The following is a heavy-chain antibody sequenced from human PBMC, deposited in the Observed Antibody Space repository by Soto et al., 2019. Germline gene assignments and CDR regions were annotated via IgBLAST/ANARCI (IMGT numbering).Heavy chain of an antibody. CDR3: ARPPRGQWLLDRWGEGAFDI. CDR2: ISAYNGNT. V-gene: IGHV1-18*01. CDR1: GYTFTSYG. D-gene: IGHD6-19*01. Sequence: QVPLVQSGAEVKKPGASVKVSCKASGYTFTSYGISWVRQAPGQGLEWMGWISAYNGNTNYAQKLQGRVTMTTDTSPSTAYMELRSLRSDDTAVYYCARPPRGQWLLDRWGEGAFDIWGQGTMVTVSS. J-gene: IGHJ3*02.